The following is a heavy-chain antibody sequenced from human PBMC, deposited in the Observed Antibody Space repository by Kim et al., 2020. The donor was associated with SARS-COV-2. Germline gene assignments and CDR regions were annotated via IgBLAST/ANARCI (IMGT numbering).Heavy chain of an antibody. Sequence: GGSLRLSCAGSGFTFSTSAMHWVRQAPGKGLEWVADISSDGSRKYYEDSVEGRFTISRDNSRNTLDLQMHSLRPEDTGVYYCAKGAGDEWVLGNHLDHWGQGILVAVSS. CDR3: AKGAGDEWVLGNHLDH. J-gene: IGHJ1*01. V-gene: IGHV3-30*18. D-gene: IGHD3-3*01. CDR1: GFTFSTSA. CDR2: ISSDGSRK.